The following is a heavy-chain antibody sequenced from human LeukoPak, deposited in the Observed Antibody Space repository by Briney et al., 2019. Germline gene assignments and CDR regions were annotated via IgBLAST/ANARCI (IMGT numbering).Heavy chain of an antibody. CDR3: ARDSSWGAFDI. D-gene: IGHD6-13*01. CDR2: ISSSSSYI. Sequence: WVSSISSSSSYIYYADSVKGRFTISRDNAKNSLYLQMNSLRAEDTAVYYCARDSSWGAFDIWGQGTMVTVSS. J-gene: IGHJ3*02. V-gene: IGHV3-21*01.